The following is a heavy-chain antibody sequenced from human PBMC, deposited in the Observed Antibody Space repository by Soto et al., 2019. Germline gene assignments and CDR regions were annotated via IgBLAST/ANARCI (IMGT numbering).Heavy chain of an antibody. D-gene: IGHD6-13*01. V-gene: IGHV3-74*01. CDR3: AYSSTPFDY. CDR1: GFTFSSYW. CDR2: INSDGSST. J-gene: IGHJ4*02. Sequence: PGGSLRPSCAAFGFTFSSYWMHWVRQAPGKGLVWVSRINSDGSSTSYADSVKGRFTISRDNAKNTLYLQMNSLRAEDKAVYYCAYSSTPFDYWGQGTLVNVSS.